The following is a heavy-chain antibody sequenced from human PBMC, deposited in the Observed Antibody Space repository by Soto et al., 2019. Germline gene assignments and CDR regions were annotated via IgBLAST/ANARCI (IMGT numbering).Heavy chain of an antibody. V-gene: IGHV1-69*02. J-gene: IGHJ6*03. CDR1: GGTFSSYT. D-gene: IGHD4-4*01. Sequence: ASVKVSCKASGGTFSSYTISWVRQAPGQGLEWMGRIIPILGIANYAQKFQGRVTITADKSTSTAYMELSSLRSEDTAVYYCARGLRDDYSNYDTHGTNYYYYYMDVWGKGTTVTVSS. CDR3: ARGLRDDYSNYDTHGTNYYYYYMDV. CDR2: IIPILGIA.